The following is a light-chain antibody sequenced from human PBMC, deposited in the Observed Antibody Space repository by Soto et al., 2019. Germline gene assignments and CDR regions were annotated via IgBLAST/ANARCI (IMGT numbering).Light chain of an antibody. CDR3: ATWEANLSGGV. CDR2: RNS. V-gene: IGLV1-47*01. J-gene: IGLJ3*02. Sequence: QSVLTQPPSASGTPGQRVAISCSGSSSNIGRKFVYWHQLLPGTAPKLLIYRNSQRPSVVPDRFSGSKSGTSASLAISGLRSEYEADYYWATWEANLSGGVFGGGTKLTVL. CDR1: SSNIGRKF.